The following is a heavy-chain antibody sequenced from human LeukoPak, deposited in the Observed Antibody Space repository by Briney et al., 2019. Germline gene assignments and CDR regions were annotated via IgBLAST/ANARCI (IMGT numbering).Heavy chain of an antibody. D-gene: IGHD4-11*01. J-gene: IGHJ6*03. CDR3: ARGRVSSSTWYSTYYYFFYMDF. CDR2: VYHTGST. CDR1: GFTFSSYG. Sequence: GSLRLSCAASGFTFSSYGMNWVRQPPGKGLEWIGYVYHTGSTKFNPSLNGRVSISRDTSNNFFSLRLRSVTAADTAVYFCARGRVSSSTWYSTYYYFFYMDFWGKGTTVTVSS. V-gene: IGHV4-59*01.